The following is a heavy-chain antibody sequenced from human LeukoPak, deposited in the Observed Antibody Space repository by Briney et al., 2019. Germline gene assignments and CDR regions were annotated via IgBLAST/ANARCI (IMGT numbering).Heavy chain of an antibody. CDR2: ISSSTRTI. V-gene: IGHV3-48*02. CDR1: GFTFSSYG. Sequence: GGSLRLSCAASGFTFSSYGMHWVRQAPGKGLEWVSYISSSTRTIYYADSVKGRFTISRDNAQNSLYLQMNSLRDEDTAVYYCARDYDDYGGYFDYWGQGTLVTVSS. CDR3: ARDYDDYGGYFDY. D-gene: IGHD4-17*01. J-gene: IGHJ4*02.